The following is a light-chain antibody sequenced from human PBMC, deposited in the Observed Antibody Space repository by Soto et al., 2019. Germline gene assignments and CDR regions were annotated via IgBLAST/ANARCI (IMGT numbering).Light chain of an antibody. CDR1: QGIDSY. Sequence: IQFTQFPFSLSASLGDRGTVSLRASQGIDSYLAWYQQRPGKVPQLLIYETSILQSGVSSRFSGSGSGTDFTLTISSLQAEDFATYYCQQTRSYPSTFGGGTKVDIK. CDR3: QQTRSYPST. V-gene: IGKV1-9*01. J-gene: IGKJ4*01. CDR2: ETS.